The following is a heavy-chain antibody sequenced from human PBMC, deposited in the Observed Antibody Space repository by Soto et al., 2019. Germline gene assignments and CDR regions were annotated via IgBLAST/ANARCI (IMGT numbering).Heavy chain of an antibody. D-gene: IGHD3-16*01. V-gene: IGHV3-23*01. CDR3: AKGGDSKKTNYYYYGMDV. J-gene: IGHJ6*02. CDR1: GFTFSSYA. CDR2: ISGSGGST. Sequence: GGSLRLSCAASGFTFSSYAMSWVRQAPGKGLEGVSAISGSGGSTYYADSVKGRFTISRDNSKNTLYLQMNSLRAEDTAVYYCAKGGDSKKTNYYYYGMDVWGQGTTVTVSS.